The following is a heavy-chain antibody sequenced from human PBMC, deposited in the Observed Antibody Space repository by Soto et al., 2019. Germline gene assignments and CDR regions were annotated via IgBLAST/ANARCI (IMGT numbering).Heavy chain of an antibody. J-gene: IGHJ5*02. CDR2: ISSSSSYI. Sequence: GGSLRLSCAASGFTFSSYRMNWVRQAPGKGLEWVSSISSSSSYIYYADSVKGRFTISRDNAKNSLYLQMNSLRAEDTAVYYCARDPEAAAEPFNWFDPWGQGTLVTVSS. V-gene: IGHV3-21*01. CDR1: GFTFSSYR. CDR3: ARDPEAAAEPFNWFDP. D-gene: IGHD6-13*01.